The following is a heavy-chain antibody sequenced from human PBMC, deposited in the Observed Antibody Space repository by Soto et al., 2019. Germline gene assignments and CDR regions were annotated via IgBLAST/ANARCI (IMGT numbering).Heavy chain of an antibody. CDR1: GGSFSGHY. CDR2: INHSGST. V-gene: IGHV4-34*01. CDR3: ARGITMILVVQGDAPNKYYFDS. D-gene: IGHD3-22*01. J-gene: IGHJ4*02. Sequence: SETLSLTCAVYGGSFSGHYWSWLRQSPGQGLEWIGEINHSGSTNQNPSLKSRVTISVDTSKNQFSLKLKSVTAADTAVYYCARGITMILVVQGDAPNKYYFDSWGQGTQVTVSS.